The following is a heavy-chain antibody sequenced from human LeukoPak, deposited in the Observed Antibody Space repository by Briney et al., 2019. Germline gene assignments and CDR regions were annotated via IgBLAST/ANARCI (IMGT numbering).Heavy chain of an antibody. CDR2: INTDGSST. CDR1: GFTFSSYW. V-gene: IGHV3-74*01. J-gene: IGHJ4*02. Sequence: GGSLRLSCAASGFTFSSYWMHWVRQAPGKGLVWVSRINTDGSSTNYADSVKGRFTISRDNAKNTVFLQVNSLRAEDTAVYYCARGYSGTYRIDYWGQGTLVTVSS. CDR3: ARGYSGTYRIDY. D-gene: IGHD1-26*01.